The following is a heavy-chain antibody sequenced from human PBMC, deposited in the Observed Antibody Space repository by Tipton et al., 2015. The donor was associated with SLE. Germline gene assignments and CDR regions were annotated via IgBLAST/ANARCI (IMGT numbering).Heavy chain of an antibody. V-gene: IGHV3-23*01. J-gene: IGHJ3*02. Sequence: SLRLSCAASGFTFSNYAMSWVRQAPGKGLEWVSAITGSGGGTYYADSVKGRFTISRDNSKNTLYLQMNSLRAEDLAIYYCAKDRANGGSASRNDAFDIWGQGTMVTVSS. CDR3: AKDRANGGSASRNDAFDI. D-gene: IGHD7-27*01. CDR1: GFTFSNYA. CDR2: ITGSGGGT.